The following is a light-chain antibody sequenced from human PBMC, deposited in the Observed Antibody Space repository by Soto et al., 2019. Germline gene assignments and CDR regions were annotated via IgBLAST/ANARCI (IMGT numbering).Light chain of an antibody. J-gene: IGLJ3*02. CDR3: CSYAGSSTWV. Sequence: QSALTQPPSASGSLGQSVTISCTGTSSDVGGYSFVSWYRQYPGKAPKLMIYEGSKRPSGVSNRFSGSKSGNTASLTISGLQAEDEADYYCCSYAGSSTWVFGGGTKLTVL. CDR2: EGS. CDR1: SSDVGGYSF. V-gene: IGLV2-23*01.